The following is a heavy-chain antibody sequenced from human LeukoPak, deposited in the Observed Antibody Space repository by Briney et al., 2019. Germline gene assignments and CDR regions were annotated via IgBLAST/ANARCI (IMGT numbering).Heavy chain of an antibody. J-gene: IGHJ3*02. Sequence: PGRSLRLSCTASGFTFGDYAMSWVRQAPGKGLEWVGFIRSKAYGGTTEYAASVKGRFTISRDDSKSIAYLQMNSLKTEDTAVYYCTRTIIRYFDWLSGPAAFDIWGQGTMVTVSS. CDR1: GFTFGDYA. V-gene: IGHV3-49*04. CDR3: TRTIIRYFDWLSGPAAFDI. D-gene: IGHD3-9*01. CDR2: IRSKAYGGTT.